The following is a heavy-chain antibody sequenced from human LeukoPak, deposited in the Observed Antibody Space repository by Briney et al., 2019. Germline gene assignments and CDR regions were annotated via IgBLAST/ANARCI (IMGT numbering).Heavy chain of an antibody. J-gene: IGHJ4*02. D-gene: IGHD7-27*01. V-gene: IGHV3-64*04. CDR2: ISSNGGGT. CDR3: AKDGGLWVSAHWGDS. Sequence: PGGSLRLSCSASGFTFSSHAMHWVRQAPGKGLEYVSVISSNGGGTYYADSVKGRFTVSRDNSKNTLFLQMNSLRAEDTAVYYCAKDGGLWVSAHWGDSWGRGTLVTVSS. CDR1: GFTFSSHA.